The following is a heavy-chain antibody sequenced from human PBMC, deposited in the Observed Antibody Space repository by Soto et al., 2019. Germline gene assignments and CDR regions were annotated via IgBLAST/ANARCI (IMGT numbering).Heavy chain of an antibody. J-gene: IGHJ5*02. CDR1: GGSVSSYY. Sequence: LSLTCTVSGGSVSSYYWSWIRQPAGKGLEWIGSFYTSGNTNYNPSLKSRVTMSLDTSKNQFSLKLSSVTAADTAVYFCASDSTGWFDPWGQGTLVTVSS. CDR3: ASDSTGWFDP. CDR2: FYTSGNT. V-gene: IGHV4-4*07. D-gene: IGHD7-27*01.